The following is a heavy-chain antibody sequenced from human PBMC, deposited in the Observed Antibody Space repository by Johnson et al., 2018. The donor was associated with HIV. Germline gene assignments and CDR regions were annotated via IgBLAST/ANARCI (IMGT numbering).Heavy chain of an antibody. J-gene: IGHJ3*02. CDR1: GFTFSSYA. V-gene: IGHV3-30*04. CDR2: ISYDGSNK. Sequence: QVQLVESGGGVVQPGRSLRLSCAASGFTFSSYAMHWVRQAPGKGLEWVAVISYDGSNKYYADSVKGRFTISRDNSKNTLYLQMNSLRADDTALYYCARAIRVTMGGDAFDIWCQGTMVTVSS. D-gene: IGHD3-10*01. CDR3: ARAIRVTMGGDAFDI.